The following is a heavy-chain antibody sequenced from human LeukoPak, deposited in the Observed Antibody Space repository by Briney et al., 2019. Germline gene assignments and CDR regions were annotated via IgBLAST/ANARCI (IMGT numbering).Heavy chain of an antibody. D-gene: IGHD3-10*01. V-gene: IGHV1-8*01. Sequence: ASVKVSCKASGYTFTSYDINWVRQATGQGLEWMGWMNPNSGNTGYAQKFQGRITMTRETSISTAYMELNSLRSDDTAVYYCARGDMVRGLYYMDVWGRGTTVTVSS. J-gene: IGHJ6*03. CDR2: MNPNSGNT. CDR3: ARGDMVRGLYYMDV. CDR1: GYTFTSYD.